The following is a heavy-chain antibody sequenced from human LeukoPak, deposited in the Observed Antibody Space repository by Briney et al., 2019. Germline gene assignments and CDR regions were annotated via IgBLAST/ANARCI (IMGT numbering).Heavy chain of an antibody. D-gene: IGHD3-9*01. CDR1: GFTFSGHW. Sequence: PGGSLRLSCTASGFTFSGHWIHWVRQAPGMGLVWVSRINERGTDSMYAESVKGRFTISRDNAKNTVYLQMNSLRAEDTAIYYCVRDETLWTLDWWGQERWSASPQ. J-gene: IGHJ4*02. CDR2: INERGTDS. CDR3: VRDETLWTLDW. V-gene: IGHV3-74*03.